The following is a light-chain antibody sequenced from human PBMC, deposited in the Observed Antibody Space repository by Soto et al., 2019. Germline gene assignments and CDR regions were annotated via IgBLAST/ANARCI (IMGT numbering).Light chain of an antibody. Sequence: EIVLTQSPVTLSLSPGERATLSCRASQSASSSYLAWYQQKPGQAPRLPIYGASNRATGIPARFSGSGSGTDFTLTISSLEPEDFAVYYCQQRSNWPITFGQGTRLEIK. CDR2: GAS. CDR3: QQRSNWPIT. J-gene: IGKJ5*01. CDR1: QSASSSY. V-gene: IGKV3-11*01.